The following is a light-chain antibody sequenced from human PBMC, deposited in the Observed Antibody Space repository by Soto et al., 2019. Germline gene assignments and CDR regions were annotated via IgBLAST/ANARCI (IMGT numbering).Light chain of an antibody. J-gene: IGKJ1*01. Sequence: EIVMTQSPATLSVSPGERATLSCRASQSVGSNLAWYQQKPGQAPRLLIYGASTRATGIPARFSGSGSGTELTLTISSLQSEDFAIYFCQPYNNWPPDRTFGQGTKVEIK. CDR2: GAS. CDR1: QSVGSN. V-gene: IGKV3-15*01. CDR3: QPYNNWPPDRT.